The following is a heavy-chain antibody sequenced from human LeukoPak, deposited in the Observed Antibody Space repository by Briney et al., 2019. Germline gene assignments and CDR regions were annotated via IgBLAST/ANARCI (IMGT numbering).Heavy chain of an antibody. J-gene: IGHJ4*02. Sequence: SETLSLTCSVSGDSISSSNSYWGWIRQPPGKGLEWIATIYYSGGTYYNPSLKSRVTISVDTSKNQFSLKLSSVTAADTAVYYCARGGYCGGDCYFYYWGQGTLVTVAS. V-gene: IGHV4-39*07. D-gene: IGHD2-21*02. CDR2: IYYSGGT. CDR3: ARGGYCGGDCYFYY. CDR1: GDSISSSNSY.